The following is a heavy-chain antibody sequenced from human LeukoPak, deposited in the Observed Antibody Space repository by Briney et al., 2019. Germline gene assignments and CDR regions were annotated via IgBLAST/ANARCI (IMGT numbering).Heavy chain of an antibody. CDR3: AGHHPRNTVDF. D-gene: IGHD2/OR15-2a*01. J-gene: IGHJ4*02. CDR1: GGSISSYY. CDR2: ISDIGSI. V-gene: IGHV4-59*08. Sequence: SETLSLTCTVSGGSISSYYWSWIRQSPGKGLEWIAYISDIGSINYNPSLKSRVTISLDTSKNQFSLKLSSVTAADTAVYYCAGHHPRNTVDFWGQGTLVTVSS.